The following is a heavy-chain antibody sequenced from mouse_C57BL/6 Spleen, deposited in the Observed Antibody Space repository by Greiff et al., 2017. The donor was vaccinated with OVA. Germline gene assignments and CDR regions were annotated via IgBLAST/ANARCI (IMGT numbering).Heavy chain of an antibody. Sequence: EVQLQPSGPELVKPGASVKISCKASGYSFTGYYMNWVKQSPEKSLEWIGEINPSTGGTTYNQKFKAKATLTVDKSSSTAYMQLKGLTSEDSAVYYCATEGDFDYWGQGTTLTVSA. CDR1: GYSFTGYY. CDR3: ATEGDFDY. CDR2: INPSTGGT. J-gene: IGHJ2*01. V-gene: IGHV1-42*01.